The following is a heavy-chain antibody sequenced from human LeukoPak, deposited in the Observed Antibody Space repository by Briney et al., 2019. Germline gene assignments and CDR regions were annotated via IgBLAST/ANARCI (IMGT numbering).Heavy chain of an antibody. CDR2: IYASGST. Sequence: SETLSLTCTVSGDSFSSGTYYWTWIRQPAGKGLEWIGRIYASGSTDYNPSLKSRVTILLDTSKNQFSLNLRSVPAAAGAVFYCGVAFCGGDCFSRHYFGVDVWGQGTTVTVSS. CDR3: GVAFCGGDCFSRHYFGVDV. CDR1: GDSFSSGTYY. V-gene: IGHV4-61*02. J-gene: IGHJ6*02. D-gene: IGHD2-21*01.